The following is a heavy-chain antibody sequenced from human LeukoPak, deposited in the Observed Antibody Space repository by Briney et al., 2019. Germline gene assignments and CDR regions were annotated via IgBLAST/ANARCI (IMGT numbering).Heavy chain of an antibody. CDR2: IYSGGST. CDR1: GFSFSTYN. J-gene: IGHJ6*03. CDR3: ARARNDYSNVLYYYYYYMDV. V-gene: IGHV3-53*01. Sequence: GGSLRLSCVDSGFSFSTYNMHWVRQAPGKGLQWVSIIYSGGSTYYADSVKGRFTISRDNSKNTLYLQMNSLRAEDTAVYYCARARNDYSNVLYYYYYYMDVWGKGTTVTVSS. D-gene: IGHD4-11*01.